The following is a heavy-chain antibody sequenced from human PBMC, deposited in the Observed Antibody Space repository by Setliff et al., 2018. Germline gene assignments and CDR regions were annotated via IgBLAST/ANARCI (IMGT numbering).Heavy chain of an antibody. CDR3: ARLDTSTYATFDY. V-gene: IGHV4-38-2*01. J-gene: IGHJ4*02. CDR1: GFSIISNYY. CDR2: VLHSGRT. Sequence: ASETLSLTCAVSGFSIISNYYWAWIRQPPGKGLEWIGSVLHSGRTPYNPSLKSRVTISADTSKNQFSLKLPSVTAADTAVYYCARLDTSTYATFDYWGQGTLVTVSS. D-gene: IGHD2-2*01.